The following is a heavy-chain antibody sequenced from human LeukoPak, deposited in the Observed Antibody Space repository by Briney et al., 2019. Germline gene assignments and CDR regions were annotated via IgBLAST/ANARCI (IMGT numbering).Heavy chain of an antibody. J-gene: IGHJ6*03. V-gene: IGHV4-39*07. CDR3: AREKIAAARGSYMDV. CDR2: IYYSGRT. D-gene: IGHD6-13*01. Sequence: KTSETLSLTCTVSGGSISSSSYYWGWIRQPPGKGLDWIGSIYYSGRTYYNPSLKSRGTISLDTSKNQFSLKLSSVTAADTSVYYCAREKIAAARGSYMDVWGKGTTVTVSS. CDR1: GGSISSSSYY.